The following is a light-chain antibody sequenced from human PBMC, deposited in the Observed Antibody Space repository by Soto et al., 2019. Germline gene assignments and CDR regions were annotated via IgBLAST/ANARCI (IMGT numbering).Light chain of an antibody. CDR2: GAS. CDR3: QQYAEGTPIT. J-gene: IGKJ5*01. V-gene: IGKV3-20*01. Sequence: EILLTQSPGSLSVFPCEGAALSSRASQNVNNRLAWYQQKAGQAPRLLISGASSRATGIPDRFSGSGSGTDFTLTISRLESDDFALYYCQQYAEGTPITFGQGTRLEIK. CDR1: QNVNNR.